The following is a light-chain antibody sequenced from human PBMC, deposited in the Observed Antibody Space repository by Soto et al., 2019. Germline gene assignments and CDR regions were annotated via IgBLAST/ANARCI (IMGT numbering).Light chain of an antibody. CDR1: TSDLGGYNY. V-gene: IGLV2-14*01. CDR3: SSCTVRNTLV. J-gene: IGLJ3*02. CDR2: EVS. Sequence: QSALTQPASVSGSPGQSITISCTGTTSDLGGYNYVSWYQQHPGKAPKLMIYEVSNRPSGISNRFSGSKSGNTASLTISGLQAEDEADYYCSSCTVRNTLVFGGGTKLTVL.